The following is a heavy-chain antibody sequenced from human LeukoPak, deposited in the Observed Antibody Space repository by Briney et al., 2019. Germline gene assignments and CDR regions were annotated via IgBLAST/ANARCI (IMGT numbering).Heavy chain of an antibody. D-gene: IGHD4-17*01. J-gene: IGHJ2*01. V-gene: IGHV3-48*03. CDR3: ARHQDDCGYYWYFDL. CDR1: GVSSCNYE. CDR2: ISSSGSTI. Sequence: GGSLRLSPAASGVSSCNYEMNWGRHGPGEGLWWVSYISSSGSTIYYPDSVKGRFTISRDNAKNSLYLQMNRLRAEDTAVYYCARHQDDCGYYWYFDLWGRGTLVTVSS.